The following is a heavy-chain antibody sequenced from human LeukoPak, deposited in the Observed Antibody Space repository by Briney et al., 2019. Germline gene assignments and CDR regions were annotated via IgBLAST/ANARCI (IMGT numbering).Heavy chain of an antibody. J-gene: IGHJ6*02. CDR2: INAGNGNT. CDR3: ARDQEPPYCSSTSCYGSYYYYGMDV. Sequence: ASVKVSCKASGYTFTSYAMHWVRQAPGQRLEWMGWINAGNGNTKYSQKFQGRVTITRDTSASTAYMELSSLRSEDTAVYYCARDQEPPYCSSTSCYGSYYYYGMDVWGQGTTVTVSS. V-gene: IGHV1-3*01. CDR1: GYTFTSYA. D-gene: IGHD2-2*01.